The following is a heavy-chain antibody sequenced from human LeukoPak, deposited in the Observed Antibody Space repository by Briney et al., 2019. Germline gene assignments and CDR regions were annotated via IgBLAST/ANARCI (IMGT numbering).Heavy chain of an antibody. Sequence: GGSLRLSCAASGFTVSSNYMSWVRQAPGKGLEWVSIIYSGGSTYYADSVKGRFTISRDNSKNTLYLQMNSLRAEDTAVYYCAKEGGYYDSYYMDVWGKGTTVTVSS. V-gene: IGHV3-53*01. J-gene: IGHJ6*03. CDR2: IYSGGST. CDR3: AKEGGYYDSYYMDV. D-gene: IGHD3-16*01. CDR1: GFTVSSNY.